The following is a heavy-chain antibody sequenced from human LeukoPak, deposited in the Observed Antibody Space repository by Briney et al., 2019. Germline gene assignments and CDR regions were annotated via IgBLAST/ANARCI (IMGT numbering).Heavy chain of an antibody. V-gene: IGHV1-69*04. D-gene: IGHD3-9*01. CDR2: IIPIFSIA. CDR1: RGPFSSYA. Sequence: SLKASCKAHRGPFSSYAIRWVRQAPGQGLEWMGRIIPIFSIANYAQKFQGRVKITADKSTSTAYMELSSLRSEDTAVYYCARDSAATPLRYFDWVTTTRASGNRFDPWGQGTLVTASP. CDR3: ARDSAATPLRYFDWVTTTRASGNRFDP. J-gene: IGHJ5*02.